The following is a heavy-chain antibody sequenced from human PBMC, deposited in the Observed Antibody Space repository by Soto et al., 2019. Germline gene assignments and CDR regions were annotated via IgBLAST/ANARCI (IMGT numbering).Heavy chain of an antibody. J-gene: IGHJ3*02. CDR2: INPSSGGT. V-gene: IGHV1-2*04. CDR3: ARAIRPTAKQLRYFDWPPFFDI. Sequence: ASVKVSCKASGYTFTGYYMHWVRQAPGQGLEWMGWINPSSGGTNYAQKFQGWVTMTRDTSISTAYMELSRLRSDDTAVYYCARAIRPTAKQLRYFDWPPFFDIWGQGTMVTVSS. D-gene: IGHD3-9*01. CDR1: GYTFTGYY.